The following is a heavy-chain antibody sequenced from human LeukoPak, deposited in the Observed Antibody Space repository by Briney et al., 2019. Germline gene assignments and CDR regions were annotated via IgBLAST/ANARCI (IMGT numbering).Heavy chain of an antibody. D-gene: IGHD1-26*01. CDR1: GFTFSSYA. CDR3: VGGWEVSYYFDY. Sequence: GGSLRLSCAASGFTFSSYAMSWVRQAPGKGLEWVSAISGSGGSTYYADSVKGRFTISRDNSKNTLYLQMNSLRAEDTAVYYCVGGWEVSYYFDYWGQGTLVAVSS. CDR2: ISGSGGST. J-gene: IGHJ4*02. V-gene: IGHV3-23*01.